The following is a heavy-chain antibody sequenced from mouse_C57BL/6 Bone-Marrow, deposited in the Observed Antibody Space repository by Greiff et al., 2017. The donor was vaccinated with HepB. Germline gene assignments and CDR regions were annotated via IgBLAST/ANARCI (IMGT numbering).Heavy chain of an antibody. CDR2: ISYDGSN. CDR3: ASYSNFLYWYFDV. J-gene: IGHJ1*03. V-gene: IGHV3-6*01. Sequence: EVQRVESGPGLVKPSQSLSLTCSVTGYSITSGYYWNWIRQFPGNKLEWMGYISYDGSNNYNPSLKNRISITRDTSKNQFFLKLNSVTTEDTATYYCASYSNFLYWYFDVWGTGTTVTVSS. CDR1: GYSITSGYY. D-gene: IGHD2-5*01.